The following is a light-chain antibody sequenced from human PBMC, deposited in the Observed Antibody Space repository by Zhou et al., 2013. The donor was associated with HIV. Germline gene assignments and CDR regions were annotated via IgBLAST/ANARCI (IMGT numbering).Light chain of an antibody. CDR2: KNH. V-gene: IGLV1-44*01. CDR1: SSNIGSHP. CDR3: AAWDDSLNGVV. Sequence: QSVLTQPPSASGTPGQRVTISCSGTSSNIGSHPVNWFQQLPGTAPKLLFYKNHPRPSGVPDRFSGSKSGTSASLAISGLQSEDEADYYCAAWDDSLNGVVFGGGTKLTVL. J-gene: IGLJ2*01.